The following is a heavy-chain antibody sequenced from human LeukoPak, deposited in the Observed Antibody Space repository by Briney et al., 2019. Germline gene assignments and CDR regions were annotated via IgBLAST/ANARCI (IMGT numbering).Heavy chain of an antibody. D-gene: IGHD3-10*01. J-gene: IGHJ4*02. Sequence: WGSLRLSCAASGFNFDDYAMDWVCQAPGRGLEWVSLISGDGGITYYADFVKGRFTISRDNSKNSLYLQMNSLRTEDTALYYCAKPQHYGRGDFDYWGQGTLVADSS. V-gene: IGHV3-43*02. CDR1: GFNFDDYA. CDR2: ISGDGGIT. CDR3: AKPQHYGRGDFDY.